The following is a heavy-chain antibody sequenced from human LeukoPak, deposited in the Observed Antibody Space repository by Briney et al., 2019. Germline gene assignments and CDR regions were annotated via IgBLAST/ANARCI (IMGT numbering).Heavy chain of an antibody. J-gene: IGHJ4*02. CDR1: GFTVSGNY. V-gene: IGHV3-53*01. CDR3: ASRSVAGTKTPFDY. Sequence: GGSLRLSCAASGFTVSGNYMTWVRQAPRKGLEWVSIIYSGGSTYYADSVKGRFNISRDNSKNTVYLQINSLRAEDTAVYYCASRSVAGTKTPFDYWGQGTLVTVSS. CDR2: IYSGGST. D-gene: IGHD6-19*01.